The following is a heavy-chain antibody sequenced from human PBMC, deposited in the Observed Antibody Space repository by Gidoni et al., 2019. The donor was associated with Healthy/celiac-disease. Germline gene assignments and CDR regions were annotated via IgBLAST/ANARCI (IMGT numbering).Heavy chain of an antibody. CDR2: IWYDGSNK. V-gene: IGHV3-33*01. D-gene: IGHD3-3*01. Sequence: QVQLVGSGGGVVQPGRSLLLSCAASGFPFSTYAMHWVRQAPGRGLEGVSVIWYDGSNKYYADSVKGRFTISRDNSKNTLYLQMNSLRAEDTAVYYCARDGRPFTIFGAYYYYGMDVWGQGTTVTVSS. J-gene: IGHJ6*02. CDR1: GFPFSTYA. CDR3: ARDGRPFTIFGAYYYYGMDV.